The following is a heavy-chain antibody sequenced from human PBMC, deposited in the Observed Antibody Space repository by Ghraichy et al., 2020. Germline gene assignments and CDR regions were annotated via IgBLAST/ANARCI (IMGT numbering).Heavy chain of an antibody. J-gene: IGHJ6*02. CDR3: ARGSTVVRFFYYDGMDV. CDR1: GFTFSSYS. Sequence: GGSLNISCVGSGFTFSSYSMNWVRQSPGKGLEWVSYITSSSRTTSYADSVKGRFSISRDNAHNSLFLQMNSLRDEDTAVYYCARGSTVVRFFYYDGMDVWGQGTTVTVSS. V-gene: IGHV3-48*02. CDR2: ITSSSRTT. D-gene: IGHD4-23*01.